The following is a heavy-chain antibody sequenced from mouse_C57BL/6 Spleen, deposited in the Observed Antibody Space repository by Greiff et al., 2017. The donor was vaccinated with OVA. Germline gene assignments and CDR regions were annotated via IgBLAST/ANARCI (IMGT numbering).Heavy chain of an antibody. J-gene: IGHJ1*03. Sequence: VQLKQSGPELVKPGASVKISCKASGYSFTDYNMHWVKQSNGKSLEWIGVINPNYGTTSYNQKFKGKATLTVDQSSSTAYMQLNSLTSEDSAVFYCAGIHEGYYGGYIDVWGKGTSVTVSS. CDR1: GYSFTDYN. V-gene: IGHV1-39*01. CDR3: AGIHEGYYGGYIDV. D-gene: IGHD2-3*01. CDR2: INPNYGTT.